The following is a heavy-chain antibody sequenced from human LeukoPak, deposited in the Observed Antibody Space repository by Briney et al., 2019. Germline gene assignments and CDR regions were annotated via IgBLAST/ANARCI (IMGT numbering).Heavy chain of an antibody. CDR1: GSTVSSNY. Sequence: PGGSLRLSCAASGSTVSSNYMSWVRQAPGKGLEWVSVIYSGGSTYYADSVKGRFTISRDNSKNTLYLQMNSLRAEDTAVYYCARAGRYFDWARFDYWGQGTLVTVSS. D-gene: IGHD3-9*01. CDR3: ARAGRYFDWARFDY. V-gene: IGHV3-66*01. J-gene: IGHJ4*02. CDR2: IYSGGST.